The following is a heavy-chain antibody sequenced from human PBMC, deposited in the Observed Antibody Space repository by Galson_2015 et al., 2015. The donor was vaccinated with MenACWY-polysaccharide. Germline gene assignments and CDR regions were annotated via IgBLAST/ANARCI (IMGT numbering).Heavy chain of an antibody. V-gene: IGHV3-30*18. J-gene: IGHJ6*02. CDR1: GFTFSDYA. CDR3: AKDRPLRGLTVFYYGMDV. CDR2: ISYDGSNK. Sequence: SLRLSCAVSGFTFSDYALHWVRQAPGKGLEWLAVISYDGSNKYYSDSVRGRFTISRDNSNDMVYLHMNSLRGEDTAVYFCAKDRPLRGLTVFYYGMDVWGRGTAVTVSS. D-gene: IGHD3-16*02.